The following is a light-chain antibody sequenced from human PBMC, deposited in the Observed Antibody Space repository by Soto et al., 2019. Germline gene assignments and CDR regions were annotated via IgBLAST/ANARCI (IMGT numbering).Light chain of an antibody. J-gene: IGLJ1*01. CDR2: EVS. CDR3: SSYSISTAYL. V-gene: IGLV2-14*01. Sequence: QSALTQPASVSGSPGQSITISCTGTSSDVGGYDYVSWYQLHPGKAPKLMVFEVSNRPSGVSYRFSGSKSGNTASLTISGLQAEDEADYFCSSYSISTAYLFG. CDR1: SSDVGGYDY.